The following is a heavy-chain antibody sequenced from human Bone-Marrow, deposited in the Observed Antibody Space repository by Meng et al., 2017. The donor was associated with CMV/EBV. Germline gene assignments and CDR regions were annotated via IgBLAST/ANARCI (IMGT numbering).Heavy chain of an antibody. Sequence: GESLKISCAASGFTSNNYGMHWVRQAPGKGLEWVAFIRTGGSHKFHAESVKGRFTTSRDNSNNTLYLQMNSLSPEDTAVYYCAKDIPMRRGVTAWFDPWGQGTLVTVSS. CDR2: IRTGGSHK. D-gene: IGHD3-10*01. CDR1: GFTSNNYG. J-gene: IGHJ5*02. V-gene: IGHV3-30*02. CDR3: AKDIPMRRGVTAWFDP.